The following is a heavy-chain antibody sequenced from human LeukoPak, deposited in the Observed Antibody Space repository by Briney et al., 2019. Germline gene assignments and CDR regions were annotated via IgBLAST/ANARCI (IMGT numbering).Heavy chain of an antibody. CDR2: ISTRNGDT. J-gene: IGHJ4*02. Sequence: ASVKVSCKASGHTFSNSAITWVRQAPGQGLEWMGWISTRNGDTYYAQKFQGRVTMTIDTSTSAAYLELRSLRFDDTATYYCASGQWLLMKEWGQGTLVTVSS. V-gene: IGHV1-18*01. D-gene: IGHD3-22*01. CDR3: ASGQWLLMKE. CDR1: GHTFSNSA.